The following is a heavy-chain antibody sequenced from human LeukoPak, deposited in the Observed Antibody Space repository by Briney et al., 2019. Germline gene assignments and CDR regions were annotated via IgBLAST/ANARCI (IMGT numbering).Heavy chain of an antibody. CDR1: GGSISSSSYY. V-gene: IGHV4-39*01. Sequence: SETLSLTCTVSGGSISSSSYYWGWIRQPPGKGLEWIGSIYYSGSTYYNPSLKSRVTISVDTSKNQFSLKLSSVTAADTAVYYCARLPEIEYSSSWWFDPWGQGTLVTVSS. D-gene: IGHD6-6*01. CDR3: ARLPEIEYSSSWWFDP. J-gene: IGHJ5*02. CDR2: IYYSGST.